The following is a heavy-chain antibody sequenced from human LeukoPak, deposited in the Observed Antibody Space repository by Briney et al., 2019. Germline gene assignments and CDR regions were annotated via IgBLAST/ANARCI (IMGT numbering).Heavy chain of an antibody. CDR1: GGSIGASIDSPNW. Sequence: PSETLSLTCAVSGGSIGASIDSPNWWSWVRQPPGKGLEWIGEIFHSGSTNYNPSLKSRVTMSVDKSKNQFSLNLTSVTAADTAVYFCARAPRAYCSTTGSCFQDYWGQGTLVTVSS. J-gene: IGHJ4*02. CDR2: IFHSGST. CDR3: ARAPRAYCSTTGSCFQDY. V-gene: IGHV4-4*02. D-gene: IGHD2-2*01.